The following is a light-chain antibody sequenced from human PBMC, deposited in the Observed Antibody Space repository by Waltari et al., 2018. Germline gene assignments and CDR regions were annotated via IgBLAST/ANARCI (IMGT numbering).Light chain of an antibody. CDR3: QQYNTYST. CDR2: KAS. J-gene: IGKJ4*01. Sequence: DTQMTQSPSTLYASVGDRVTITCRASQSISTWLAWYQQKPGKAPKLLIYKASSLESGVPSRFSGSGSGTEFTLTISSLQPDDFATYYCQQYNTYSTFGGGTKVEIK. CDR1: QSISTW. V-gene: IGKV1-5*03.